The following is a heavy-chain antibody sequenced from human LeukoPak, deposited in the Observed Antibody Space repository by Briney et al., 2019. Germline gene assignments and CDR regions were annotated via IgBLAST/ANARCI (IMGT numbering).Heavy chain of an antibody. Sequence: GRSLRLSCAASGFTFDDYAMHWVRQAPGKGLEWVSSISWNSNSIDYADSVKGRFTISRDNAKNFLYLQLNSLRAEDMALYYCARGRYYHDTSGYYSLDYWGQGTLVTVSS. CDR1: GFTFDDYA. CDR2: ISWNSNSI. V-gene: IGHV3-9*03. D-gene: IGHD3-22*01. CDR3: ARGRYYHDTSGYYSLDY. J-gene: IGHJ4*02.